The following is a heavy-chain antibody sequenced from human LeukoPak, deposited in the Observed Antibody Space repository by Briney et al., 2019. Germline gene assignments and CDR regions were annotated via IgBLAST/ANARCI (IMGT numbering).Heavy chain of an antibody. CDR3: ARLHSSSWFDFDY. J-gene: IGHJ4*02. V-gene: IGHV1-3*01. Sequence: ASVRVSCKASGYTFTTYAMHWVRQAPGQRLEWMGWINAGNGNPKYSQKFQGRVPITRDTSASTAYMEPRCLRSEDTAVSYCARLHSSSWFDFDYWGQGTLVT. D-gene: IGHD6-13*01. CDR1: GYTFTTYA. CDR2: INAGNGNP.